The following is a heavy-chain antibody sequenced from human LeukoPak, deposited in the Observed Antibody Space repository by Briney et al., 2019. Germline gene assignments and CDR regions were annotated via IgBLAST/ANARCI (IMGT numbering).Heavy chain of an antibody. D-gene: IGHD3-9*01. CDR2: ITGSGDTT. V-gene: IGHV3-23*01. CDR1: GFIFRNYA. J-gene: IGHJ5*01. CDR3: VKWGDYDILTGYVPDS. Sequence: GGSLRLSCAASGFIFRNYAMSWVRQAPGKGLEWVSAITGSGDTTFYADSVKGRFTISRDNSKNALYVEMNTLRAEDTAVYYCVKWGDYDILTGYVPDSWGQGALVTVSS.